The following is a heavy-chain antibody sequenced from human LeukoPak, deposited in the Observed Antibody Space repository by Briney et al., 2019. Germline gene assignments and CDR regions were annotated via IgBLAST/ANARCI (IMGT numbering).Heavy chain of an antibody. CDR2: ISGSGGST. CDR1: GFTFSSYA. V-gene: IGHV3-23*01. D-gene: IGHD6-13*01. CDR3: AKDIMGSSWYPQLDY. J-gene: IGHJ4*02. Sequence: GGSLTLFCAASGFTFSSYAMSWVRQAPGKGLEWVSAISGSGGSTYYADSVKGRFTISRDNSKNTLYLQMNSLRAEDTAAYYCAKDIMGSSWYPQLDYWGQGTLVTVSS.